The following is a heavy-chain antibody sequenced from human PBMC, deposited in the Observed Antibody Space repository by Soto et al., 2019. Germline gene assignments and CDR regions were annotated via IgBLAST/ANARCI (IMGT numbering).Heavy chain of an antibody. CDR3: AKGPAVGNYDFWSGYYLDS. V-gene: IGHV3-23*01. CDR1: GFTFSTCA. D-gene: IGHD3-3*01. Sequence: PXGSLRLSCVASGFTFSTCAMSWVRQAPGKGLEWLSGMSHAGGSIYYADSVKVRVSVSRDNSKNILFLQMNTLRAEDTAVYYCAKGPAVGNYDFWSGYYLDSWGQRTLVTVSS. CDR2: MSHAGGSI. J-gene: IGHJ4*02.